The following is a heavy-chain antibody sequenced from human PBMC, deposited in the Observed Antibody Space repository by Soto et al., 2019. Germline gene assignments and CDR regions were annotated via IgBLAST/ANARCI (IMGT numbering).Heavy chain of an antibody. Sequence: GGSLRLSCAASGFSFSDAWMNWVRQAPGEGLEWVGRIKSKGSGGTIEYAAPVKGRFTISRDDSKKMLYLQMNSLETEDTAVYYCARRYGSCFDYWGQGTLVTVSS. D-gene: IGHD5-18*01. CDR2: IKSKGSGGTI. CDR1: GFSFSDAW. CDR3: ARRYGSCFDY. V-gene: IGHV3-15*07. J-gene: IGHJ4*02.